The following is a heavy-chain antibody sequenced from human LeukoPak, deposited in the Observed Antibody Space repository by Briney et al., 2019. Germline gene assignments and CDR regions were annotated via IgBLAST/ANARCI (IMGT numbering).Heavy chain of an antibody. CDR3: AREGDYYCSGRSCYDY. J-gene: IGHJ4*02. CDR2: IKEDGSEK. V-gene: IGHV3-7*01. D-gene: IGHD2-15*01. Sequence: GGSLRLSCAASGFTFSSYWMSWVRQAPGKGLEWVANIKEDGSEKYYVDSVKGRFTISRDNAKNSVYLQMNSLRAEDTAVYYCAREGDYYCSGRSCYDYWGQGTLVTVSS. CDR1: GFTFSSYW.